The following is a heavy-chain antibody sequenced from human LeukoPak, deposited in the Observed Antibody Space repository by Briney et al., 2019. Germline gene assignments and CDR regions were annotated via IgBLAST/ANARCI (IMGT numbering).Heavy chain of an antibody. J-gene: IGHJ4*02. CDR3: TRHFDFWSGYFGF. D-gene: IGHD3-3*01. CDR2: IRSKTNNLAT. V-gene: IGHV3-73*01. Sequence: GGSLRLSCAASGFIFSGAAMHWVRQASGKGLEWVGRIRSKTNNLATAYAASVKGRFTISRDDSKNTAYLRMNGLKTEDTAMYYCTRHFDFWSGYFGFWGQGTLVTVSS. CDR1: GFIFSGAA.